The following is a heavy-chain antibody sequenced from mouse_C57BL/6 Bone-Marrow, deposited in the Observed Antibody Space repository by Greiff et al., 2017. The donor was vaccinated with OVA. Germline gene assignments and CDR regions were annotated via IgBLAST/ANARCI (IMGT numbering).Heavy chain of an antibody. V-gene: IGHV1-53*01. CDR2: INPSNGGT. CDR1: GYTFTSYW. D-gene: IGHD2-2*01. Sequence: QVQLQQPGTELVKPGASVKLSCKASGYTFTSYWMHWVKQRPGQGLEWIGNINPSNGGTNSNEQFKSQATLTVDKSSSTAYMQLSSLTSEDSAVYYCARCRGYRWYFDVWGTGTTVTVSS. CDR3: ARCRGYRWYFDV. J-gene: IGHJ1*03.